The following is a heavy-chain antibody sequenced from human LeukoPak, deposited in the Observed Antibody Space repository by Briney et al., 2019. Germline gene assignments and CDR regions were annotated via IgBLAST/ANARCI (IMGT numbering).Heavy chain of an antibody. V-gene: IGHV3-49*04. CDR3: TRDQTPYY. CDR1: EFTFGDYA. CDR2: IASETYGGTA. J-gene: IGHJ4*02. Sequence: PGGSLRLSCTASEFTFGDYAMTWVRQAPGKGLEWVGFIASETYGGTAEYAASVKGRFTISRDDSKSIAYLQMNSLKTEDTAVYYCTRDQTPYYWGQGTLVTVSS.